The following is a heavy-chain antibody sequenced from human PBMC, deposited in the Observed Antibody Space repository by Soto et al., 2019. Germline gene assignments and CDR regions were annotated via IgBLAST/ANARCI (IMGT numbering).Heavy chain of an antibody. V-gene: IGHV4-59*08. CDR1: GGSISSYY. D-gene: IGHD5-18*01. Sequence: PSETLSLTCTVSGGSISSYYWSWIRQPPGEGLEWIGYIYYSGSTNYTPSLKSRVTISVDTSKNQFSLKLSSVTAADTAVYYCATVDTAMVTVDYWGQGTLVTVSS. J-gene: IGHJ4*02. CDR2: IYYSGST. CDR3: ATVDTAMVTVDY.